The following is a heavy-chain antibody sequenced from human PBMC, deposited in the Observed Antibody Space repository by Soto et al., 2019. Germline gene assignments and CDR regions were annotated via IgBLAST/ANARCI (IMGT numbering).Heavy chain of an antibody. Sequence: ASVKVSCKASGGTFSSYAISWVRQAPGQGLEWMGGIIPIFGTANYAQKFQGRVTITADESTSTAYMELSSLRSEDTAVCYCARDVVVVAIHRFDPWGQGTLVTVSS. CDR3: ARDVVVVAIHRFDP. V-gene: IGHV1-69*13. CDR1: GGTFSSYA. D-gene: IGHD2-15*01. J-gene: IGHJ5*02. CDR2: IIPIFGTA.